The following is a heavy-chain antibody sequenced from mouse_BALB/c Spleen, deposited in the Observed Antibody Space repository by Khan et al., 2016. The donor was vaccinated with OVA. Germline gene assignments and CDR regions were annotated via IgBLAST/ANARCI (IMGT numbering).Heavy chain of an antibody. CDR3: ARSNYGTFAY. D-gene: IGHD2-1*01. J-gene: IGHJ3*01. Sequence: EVELVESGGGLVKPGGSLKLSCAASGFTFSSFSMSWVRQTPEKRLEWVAAISSGGDNTFYPDSVKGRFTISRDNAMNDLYLQMSSLRSDDAALYYCARSNYGTFAYWGQGTLVTVSA. CDR2: ISSGGDNT. V-gene: IGHV5-9*03. CDR1: GFTFSSFS.